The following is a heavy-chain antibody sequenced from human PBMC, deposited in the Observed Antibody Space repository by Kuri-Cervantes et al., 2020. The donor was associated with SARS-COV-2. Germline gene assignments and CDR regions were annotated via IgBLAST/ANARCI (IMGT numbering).Heavy chain of an antibody. CDR1: GFTFTNYW. CDR2: INLDGSIT. CDR3: ARDLRERPDY. J-gene: IGHJ4*02. V-gene: IGHV3-74*01. Sequence: GESLKISCAASGFTFTNYWMHWVRQAPNKGLVWVSGINLDGSITNYADSVKGRFTISRDNAKNTVFLQMNSLRVEDTALYYCARDLRERPDYWGQGNLVTVSS. D-gene: IGHD3-16*01.